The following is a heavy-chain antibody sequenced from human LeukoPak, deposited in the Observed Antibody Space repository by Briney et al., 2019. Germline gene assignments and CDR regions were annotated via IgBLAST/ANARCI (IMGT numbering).Heavy chain of an antibody. D-gene: IGHD5-12*01. J-gene: IGHJ5*02. Sequence: GASVKVSCKASGYTFTGYYMHWVRQAPGQGLEWMGWINPNSGGTNCAQKFQGRVTMTRDTSISTAYMELSRLRSDDTAVYYCARDQGYSGYVWFDPWGQGTLVTVSS. V-gene: IGHV1-2*02. CDR2: INPNSGGT. CDR3: ARDQGYSGYVWFDP. CDR1: GYTFTGYY.